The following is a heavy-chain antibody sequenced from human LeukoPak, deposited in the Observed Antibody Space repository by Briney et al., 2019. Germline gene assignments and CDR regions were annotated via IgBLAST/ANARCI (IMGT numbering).Heavy chain of an antibody. J-gene: IGHJ4*02. V-gene: IGHV4-34*01. CDR3: ARGSGEQWLNLDY. CDR1: GGSFSGYY. Sequence: PSETLSLTCAVYGGSFSGYYWSWIRQPPGKGLEWIGEINHSGSTNYNPSFKSRVTISVDTSKNQFSLKLSSVTAADTAVYYCARGSGEQWLNLDYWGQGTLVTVSS. D-gene: IGHD6-19*01. CDR2: INHSGST.